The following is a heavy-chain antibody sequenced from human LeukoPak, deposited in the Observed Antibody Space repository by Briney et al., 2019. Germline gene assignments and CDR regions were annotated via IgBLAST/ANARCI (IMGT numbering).Heavy chain of an antibody. D-gene: IGHD1-1*01. Sequence: PGGSLRLSCAASGFTFSSYSMNWVRQAPGKGLEWVSVISSAGTTYYADSVKGRFTISRDNSKNTVYLQVNSLRDEDTAVYYCARELEAANTYYFDYWGQGTMVTVSS. V-gene: IGHV3-66*01. CDR1: GFTFSSYS. CDR2: ISSAGTT. CDR3: ARELEAANTYYFDY. J-gene: IGHJ4*02.